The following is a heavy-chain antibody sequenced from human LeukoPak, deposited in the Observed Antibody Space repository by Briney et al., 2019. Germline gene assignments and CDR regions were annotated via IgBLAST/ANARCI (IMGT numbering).Heavy chain of an antibody. V-gene: IGHV3-21*01. CDR1: GFTFSSYS. D-gene: IGHD3-22*01. J-gene: IGHJ4*02. CDR2: ISSSSSYI. Sequence: GGSLSLFCGASGFTFSSYSMNWARQAPGRGREWVSSISSSSSYIYYADSVNGRFTISRDNAKNSLYLQMNSLRAEDTAVYYCARDLYYDSSGYMVYWGQGTLVTVSS. CDR3: ARDLYYDSSGYMVY.